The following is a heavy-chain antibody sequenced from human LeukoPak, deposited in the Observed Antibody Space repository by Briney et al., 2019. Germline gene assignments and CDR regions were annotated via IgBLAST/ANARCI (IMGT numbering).Heavy chain of an antibody. J-gene: IGHJ4*02. D-gene: IGHD2-15*01. CDR3: ARAYCSGGSCLDY. CDR1: GYTFTGYY. Sequence: VASVKVSCKAPGYTFTGYYMHWVRQAPGQGLEWMGWINPNSGGTNYAQKFQGWVTMTRDTSISTAYMELSRLRSDDTAVYYCARAYCSGGSCLDYWGQGTLVIVSS. CDR2: INPNSGGT. V-gene: IGHV1-2*04.